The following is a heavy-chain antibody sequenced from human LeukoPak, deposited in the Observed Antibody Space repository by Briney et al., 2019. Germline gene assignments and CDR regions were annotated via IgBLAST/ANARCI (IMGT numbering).Heavy chain of an antibody. CDR3: TRPTRGSSPDY. CDR2: IKEDGSEK. CDR1: GFTFSDSW. J-gene: IGHJ4*02. V-gene: IGHV3-7*05. Sequence: GGSLRLSCAASGFTFSDSWMSWVRQAPGKGLEWVANIKEDGSEKYYVDSVKGRFTISRDNAKNSLYLQMNSLRVEDTAVYYCTRPTRGSSPDYWGQGTPVTVTS. D-gene: IGHD6-6*01.